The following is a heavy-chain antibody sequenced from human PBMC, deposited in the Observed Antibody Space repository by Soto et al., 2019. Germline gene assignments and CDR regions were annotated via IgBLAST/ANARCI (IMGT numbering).Heavy chain of an antibody. CDR2: SRNKARGYTT. CDR1: GFTFSDHH. CDR3: VRDDSRGDSSAFDL. J-gene: IGHJ3*01. Sequence: EVQLVESGGGLVQPGGSLRLSCAASGFTFSDHHIDWVRQAPGKGLEWVGRSRNKARGYTTEYAPSVKGRFTISRDASRSSVFLEMYSLKIDDTAMYYCVRDDSRGDSSAFDLWAQGTMVTVSS. D-gene: IGHD3-10*01. V-gene: IGHV3-72*01.